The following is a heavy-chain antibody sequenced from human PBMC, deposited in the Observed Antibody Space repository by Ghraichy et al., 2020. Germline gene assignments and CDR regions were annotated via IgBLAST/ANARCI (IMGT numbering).Heavy chain of an antibody. CDR3: AKDTRAPTMIVTRDYFDY. Sequence: GGSLRLSCAASGFTFSSYAMSWVRQAPGKGLEWVSAISGSGGSTYYADSVKGRFTISRDNSKNTLYLQMNSLRAEDTAVYYCAKDTRAPTMIVTRDYFDYWGQGTLVTVSS. CDR1: GFTFSSYA. V-gene: IGHV3-23*01. CDR2: ISGSGGST. D-gene: IGHD3-22*01. J-gene: IGHJ4*02.